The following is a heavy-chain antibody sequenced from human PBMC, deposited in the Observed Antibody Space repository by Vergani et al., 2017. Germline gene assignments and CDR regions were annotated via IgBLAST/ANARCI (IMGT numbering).Heavy chain of an antibody. V-gene: IGHV3-30*18. Sequence: VQLMESGGGWAQPGGSLRLSCAASGFTFSNFGLHWVRQAPGKGLEWVAVISFDGSNKYYTDSVKGRFTISRDNSKNTLFLQMNSLRAEDTAVYYCAKDRGWNYLGTYMDVWGKGTTVTVSS. CDR3: AKDRGWNYLGTYMDV. CDR1: GFTFSNFG. D-gene: IGHD1-7*01. CDR2: ISFDGSNK. J-gene: IGHJ6*03.